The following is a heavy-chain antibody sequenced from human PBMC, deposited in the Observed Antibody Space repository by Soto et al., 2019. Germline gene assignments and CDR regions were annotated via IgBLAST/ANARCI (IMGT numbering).Heavy chain of an antibody. CDR3: AKDFGYSNGWTIDY. CDR1: GFTFSSYA. Sequence: GGSLRLSCAASGFTFSSYAMSWVRQAPGKGLEWVSTVSGSGGTTYYADSVKGRFTISRDNSKNTLYLQMNSLRAEDTAVHYCAKDFGYSNGWTIDYWGQGTLVTVSS. CDR2: VSGSGGTT. J-gene: IGHJ4*02. V-gene: IGHV3-23*01. D-gene: IGHD6-19*01.